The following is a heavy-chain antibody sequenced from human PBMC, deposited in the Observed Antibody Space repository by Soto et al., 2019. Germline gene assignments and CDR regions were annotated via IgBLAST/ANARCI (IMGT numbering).Heavy chain of an antibody. CDR2: ISGSGGRT. CDR1: GFTFSSYA. D-gene: IGHD7-27*01. V-gene: IGHV3-23*01. J-gene: IGHJ4*02. CDR3: AKANWGSWAGGVRFAY. Sequence: EVQLLESGGGLVQPGGSLRLSCAASGFTFSSYAMSWVRQAPGKGLEWVSAISGSGGRTYYADSVKGRFTLSRDTSKNTLYLQMNSLRADETAVYYCAKANWGSWAGGVRFAYWGQGTLVTVSS.